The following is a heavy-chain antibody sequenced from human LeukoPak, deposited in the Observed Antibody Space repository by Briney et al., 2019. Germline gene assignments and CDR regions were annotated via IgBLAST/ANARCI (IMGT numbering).Heavy chain of an antibody. CDR1: GVSISSSSYY. D-gene: IGHD5-12*01. V-gene: IGHV4-39*01. Sequence: SETLSLTCTVSGVSISSSSYYWGWIRQPPGKGLEWIGSIYYLGSTYYNPSLMSRVTLSVDTSKDLFSLKLTSVTAADTAVYYCARHQYSGYHTWFLDYYYGMDVWGQGTTVTVSS. CDR3: ARHQYSGYHTWFLDYYYGMDV. CDR2: IYYLGST. J-gene: IGHJ6*02.